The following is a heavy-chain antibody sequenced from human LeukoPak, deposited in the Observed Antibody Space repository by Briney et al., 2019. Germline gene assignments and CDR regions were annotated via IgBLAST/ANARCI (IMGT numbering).Heavy chain of an antibody. CDR2: IYYRGNT. V-gene: IGHV4-59*01. CDR3: ARARTRGNNWYFDY. CDR1: GDSISNYN. J-gene: IGHJ4*02. D-gene: IGHD1-1*01. Sequence: SEALSLTCTVSGDSISNYNWNWIREPPGKGLGWIGYIYYRGNTNYNPSLKSRLTISAVTSKSQFSLRVTSVTAADTAMYYCARARTRGNNWYFDYWGQGTVVIVSS.